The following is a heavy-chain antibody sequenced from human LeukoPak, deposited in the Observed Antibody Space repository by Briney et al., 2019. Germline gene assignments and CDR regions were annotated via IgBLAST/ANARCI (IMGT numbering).Heavy chain of an antibody. D-gene: IGHD1-1*01. CDR2: INHSGST. CDR1: GGSFSGYY. CDR3: ARSGHTWRRRYMDV. Sequence: SEALSLTCAVYGGSFSGYYWSWIRQPPGKGLEWIGEINHSGSTNYNPSLKSRVTISVDTSKNQFSLKLSSVTAADTAVYYCARSGHTWRRRYMDVWGKGTTVTISS. V-gene: IGHV4-34*01. J-gene: IGHJ6*03.